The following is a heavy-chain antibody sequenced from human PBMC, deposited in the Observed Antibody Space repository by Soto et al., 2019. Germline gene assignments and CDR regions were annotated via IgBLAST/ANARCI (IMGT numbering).Heavy chain of an antibody. J-gene: IGHJ4*02. Sequence: QPGGSLRLSCAASGFTFDDYTMHWVRQAPGKGLEWVSLISWDGGSTYYADSVKGRFTISRDNSKNSLYLQMNSLRTEDTALYYCAKDISWGIGLGLDYWGQGTLVTVSS. CDR1: GFTFDDYT. CDR2: ISWDGGST. D-gene: IGHD3-16*01. CDR3: AKDISWGIGLGLDY. V-gene: IGHV3-43*01.